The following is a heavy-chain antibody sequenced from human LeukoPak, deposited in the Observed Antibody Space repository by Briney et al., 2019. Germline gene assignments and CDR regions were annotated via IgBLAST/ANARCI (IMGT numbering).Heavy chain of an antibody. J-gene: IGHJ3*02. CDR1: GFTLSDYY. D-gene: IGHD2-8*01. CDR2: ISSSSSYT. V-gene: IGHV3-11*06. CDR3: ARRGVYGDAFDI. Sequence: GGSLRLSCVASGFTLSDYYMSWIRQAPGKGLAWVSYISSSSSYTNYAYSVKGRFTISRDNAKNSLYLQMNSLRAEDTAVYYCARRGVYGDAFDIWGQGTMVTVSS.